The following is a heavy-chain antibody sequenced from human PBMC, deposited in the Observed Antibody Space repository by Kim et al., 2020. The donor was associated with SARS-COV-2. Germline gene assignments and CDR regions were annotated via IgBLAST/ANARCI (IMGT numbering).Heavy chain of an antibody. CDR3: ARRGIAAAPFDY. Sequence: RYSPSFHGQVTISADKSISTAYLQWSSLKASDTAMYYCARRGIAAAPFDYWGQGTLVTVSS. J-gene: IGHJ4*02. V-gene: IGHV5-51*01. D-gene: IGHD6-13*01.